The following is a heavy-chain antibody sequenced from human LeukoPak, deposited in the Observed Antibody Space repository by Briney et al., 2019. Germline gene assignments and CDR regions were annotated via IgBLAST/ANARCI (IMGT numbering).Heavy chain of an antibody. Sequence: GRSLRLSCVASGFTFSSYGMHWVRQAPGKGLEWVAVIWYDGSNKYYADSVKGRFTISRDNSKNTLYLQMNSLRAEDTAVYYCARSVRPRDAFDIWGQGTMVTVSS. CDR1: GFTFSSYG. CDR3: ARSVRPRDAFDI. V-gene: IGHV3-33*01. CDR2: IWYDGSNK. D-gene: IGHD1-1*01. J-gene: IGHJ3*02.